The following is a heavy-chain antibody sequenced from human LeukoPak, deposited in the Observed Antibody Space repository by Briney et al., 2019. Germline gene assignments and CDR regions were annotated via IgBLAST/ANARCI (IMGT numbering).Heavy chain of an antibody. CDR3: AKSLLPIVVVPAAMAD. Sequence: LRLFCAASGFTFSVYGMQWVRQAPGKGLEWVAIISYDGSNAYYGDSVKGRFTISRDNSKNTVYLQMNSLRAEDTAVYYCAKSLLPIVVVPAAMADWGQGTLVTVSS. J-gene: IGHJ4*02. D-gene: IGHD2-2*01. CDR1: GFTFSVYG. V-gene: IGHV3-30*18. CDR2: ISYDGSNA.